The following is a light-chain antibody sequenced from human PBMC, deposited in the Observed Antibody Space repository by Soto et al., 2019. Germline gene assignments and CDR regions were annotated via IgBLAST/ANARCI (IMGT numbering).Light chain of an antibody. J-gene: IGKJ4*01. CDR1: QSVSSY. V-gene: IGKV3-11*01. Sequence: EIVLTQSPATLSLSPGERATLSCRASQSVSSYLDWYQQKPGQAPRLLIYDASNRATGIPARFSGSGSGTDFSLTIRSLEPEYFAVYYCQQRSNWPSLTFGGGTKVQIK. CDR2: DAS. CDR3: QQRSNWPSLT.